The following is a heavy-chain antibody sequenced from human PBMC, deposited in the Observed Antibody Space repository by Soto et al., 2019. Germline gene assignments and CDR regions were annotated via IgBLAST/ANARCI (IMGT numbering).Heavy chain of an antibody. Sequence: GGSLRLSCAASGFTCRSYDMSWVRQAPGKGLEWVSTILVGGSAHYPDSVKGRFTISRDNSKNTVFLQMNSLTAGDTAVYYCAKATATGGGAFDICGQGTMVTVSS. CDR1: GFTCRSYD. CDR2: ILVGGSA. J-gene: IGHJ3*02. CDR3: AKATATGGGAFDI. V-gene: IGHV3-23*01. D-gene: IGHD2-8*02.